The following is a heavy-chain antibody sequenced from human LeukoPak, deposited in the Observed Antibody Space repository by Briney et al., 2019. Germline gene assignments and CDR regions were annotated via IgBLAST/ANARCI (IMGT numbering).Heavy chain of an antibody. CDR2: ISSSSSYI. D-gene: IGHD6-13*01. V-gene: IGHV3-21*01. Sequence: GGSLRLSCAASGFTFSNFAMGWVRQAPGKGLEWVSSISSSSSYIYYADSVKGRFTISRDNAKNSLYLQMNSLRAEDTAVYYCARDMDSSILGRRYYYYGMDVWGQGTTVTVSS. J-gene: IGHJ6*02. CDR3: ARDMDSSILGRRYYYYGMDV. CDR1: GFTFSNFA.